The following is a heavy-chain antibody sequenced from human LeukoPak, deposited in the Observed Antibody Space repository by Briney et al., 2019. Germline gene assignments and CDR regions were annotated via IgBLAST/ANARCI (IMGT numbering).Heavy chain of an antibody. V-gene: IGHV1-2*02. CDR3: ARDYSSTSCHSAFDI. CDR2: INPNSGGT. J-gene: IGHJ3*02. D-gene: IGHD2-2*02. CDR1: GYTFTGYY. Sequence: ASVKVSCKASGYTFTGYYMHWVRQAPGQGLEWMGWINPNSGGTNYAQKFQGRVTMTRDTSISTAYMELSRLRSDDTAVYYCARDYSSTSCHSAFDIWGQGTMGTVSS.